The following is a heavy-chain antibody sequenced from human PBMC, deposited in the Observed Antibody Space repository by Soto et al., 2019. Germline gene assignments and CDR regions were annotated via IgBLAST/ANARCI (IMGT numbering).Heavy chain of an antibody. V-gene: IGHV1-58*01. Sequence: GASVKVSCKASGFTFTSSAVQWVRQARGQRLEWIGWIVVGSGNTNYAQKFQERVTITRDMSTSTAYMELSSLRSEDTAVHYCAGGRTVETRDDAFVFGGKGKRAT. CDR1: GFTFTSSA. CDR3: AGGRTVETRDDAFVF. J-gene: IGHJ3*01. CDR2: IVVGSGNT. D-gene: IGHD4-17*01.